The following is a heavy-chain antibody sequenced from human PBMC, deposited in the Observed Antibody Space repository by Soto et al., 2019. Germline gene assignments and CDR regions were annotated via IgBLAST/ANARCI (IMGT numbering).Heavy chain of an antibody. CDR1: GYTLTELS. Sequence: ASVKVSCKVSGYTLTELSMHWVRQAPGKGLEWVGGFDPEGGETIYAQKFQGRVTMTEDTSTDTAYMELSSLRSEDTAVYYCATESAAMALIFDYWGQGTLVTVSS. V-gene: IGHV1-24*01. CDR2: FDPEGGET. D-gene: IGHD5-18*01. J-gene: IGHJ4*02. CDR3: ATESAAMALIFDY.